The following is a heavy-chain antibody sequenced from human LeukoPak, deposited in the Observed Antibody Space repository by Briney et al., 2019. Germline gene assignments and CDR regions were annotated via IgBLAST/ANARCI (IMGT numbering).Heavy chain of an antibody. CDR1: GYTFTSYG. CDR2: ISAYNGNT. J-gene: IGHJ5*02. D-gene: IGHD3-22*01. Sequence: GASVKVSCKASGYTFTSYGISWVRQAPGQGLEWMGWISAYNGNTNYAQKLQGRVTMTTDTSTSTAYMELRSLRSDDTAVYYYARDPTLSMIVVVPQGWFDPWGQGTLVTVSS. CDR3: ARDPTLSMIVVVPQGWFDP. V-gene: IGHV1-18*01.